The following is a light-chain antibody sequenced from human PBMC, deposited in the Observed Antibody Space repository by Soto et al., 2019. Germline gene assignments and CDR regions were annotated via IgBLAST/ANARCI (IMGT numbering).Light chain of an antibody. CDR2: AAS. CDR1: QSISSY. V-gene: IGKV1-39*01. Sequence: DIQMTQSPSSLSASVGDRVTITCRASQSISSYLNLYQQKPGKAPKILLYAASSLQSGVPTRCSGSGSGRDFTLTISSLQPEDFATYYCQQSYSTPRTFGQGTKLEIK. J-gene: IGKJ2*01. CDR3: QQSYSTPRT.